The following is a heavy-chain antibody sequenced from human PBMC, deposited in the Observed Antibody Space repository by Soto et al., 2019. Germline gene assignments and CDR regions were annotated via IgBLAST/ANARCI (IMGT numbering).Heavy chain of an antibody. V-gene: IGHV3-33*01. J-gene: IGHJ4*02. CDR3: ARDGAVVVGAAYFDY. Sequence: PVGSLRLSCSASGFTFSGYGMHWVRQAPGKGLEWVAVIWYDGSNKYYADSVKGRFTISRDNSKNTLYLQMNSLRAEDTAVYYCARDGAVVVGAAYFDYWGQGTLVTVSS. D-gene: IGHD2-15*01. CDR1: GFTFSGYG. CDR2: IWYDGSNK.